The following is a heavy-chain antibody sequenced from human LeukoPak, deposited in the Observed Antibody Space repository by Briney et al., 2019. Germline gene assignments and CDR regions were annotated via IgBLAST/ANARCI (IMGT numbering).Heavy chain of an antibody. Sequence: ASVKVSCKASGGTFSSYAISWVRQAPGKGLEWMGGFDPEDGETIYAQKSQGRVTMTEDTSTDTAYMELSSLRSEDTAVYYCARDKSETVWELSKRWFDPWGQGTLVTVSS. J-gene: IGHJ5*02. V-gene: IGHV1-24*01. CDR2: FDPEDGET. CDR3: ARDKSETVWELSKRWFDP. D-gene: IGHD1-26*01. CDR1: GGTFSSYA.